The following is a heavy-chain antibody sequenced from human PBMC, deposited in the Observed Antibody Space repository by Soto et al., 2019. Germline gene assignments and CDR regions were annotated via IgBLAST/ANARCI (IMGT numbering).Heavy chain of an antibody. J-gene: IGHJ4*02. CDR1: GGXISNYY. CDR2: IYYSGST. Sequence: SETLSLTCIVSGGXISNYYWSWIRQPPGKGLEWIGYIYYSGSTNYNPSLTSRVTISVDTSTSTAYMELRSLRSDDTAVYYCARAVGDSSGYGRPLLDYWGQGTLVTVSS. D-gene: IGHD3-22*01. CDR3: ARAVGDSSGYGRPLLDY. V-gene: IGHV4-59*01.